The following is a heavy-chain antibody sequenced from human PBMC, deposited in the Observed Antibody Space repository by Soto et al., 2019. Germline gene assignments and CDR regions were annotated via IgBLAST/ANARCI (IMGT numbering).Heavy chain of an antibody. J-gene: IGHJ3*02. Sequence: SETLSLTCYVSDGSISSHCWSWIRQPPGKGLEWIGYVYNSGNTYYNPSLGSRITISVDTSRNQISLKMWSVTAADTAVYYCSRPNQGDYAFDIWGPGTMVTVSS. CDR2: VYNSGNT. CDR1: DGSISSHC. D-gene: IGHD2-21*02. V-gene: IGHV4-59*11. CDR3: SRPNQGDYAFDI.